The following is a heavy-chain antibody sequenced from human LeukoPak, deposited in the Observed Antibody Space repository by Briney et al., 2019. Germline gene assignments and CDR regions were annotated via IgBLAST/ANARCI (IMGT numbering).Heavy chain of an antibody. J-gene: IGHJ6*03. CDR2: IIPIFGTA. V-gene: IGHV1-69*05. D-gene: IGHD5-12*01. CDR1: GGTFSSYA. Sequence: SVKVSCKASGGTFSSYAISWVRQAPGQGLEWMGGIIPIFGTANYAQKFQGRVTITTDESTSTAYMELSSLRSEDTAVYYCAAYSGYDLGGSPRRYYYMDVWGKGTTVTVSS. CDR3: AAYSGYDLGGSPRRYYYMDV.